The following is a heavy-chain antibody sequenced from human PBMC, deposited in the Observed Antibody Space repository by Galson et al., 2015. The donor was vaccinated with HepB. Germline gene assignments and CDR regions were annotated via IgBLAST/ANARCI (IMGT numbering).Heavy chain of an antibody. CDR2: ISAHNGNT. J-gene: IGHJ4*02. Sequence: SVKVSCKASGYTISSYGVSWVRQAPGQGLEWMGWISAHNGNTNYAQKLQGRVTMTTDTSTSTAYMELRSLRSDDTAVYYCARGTYFDYWGQGTLVTVSS. V-gene: IGHV1-18*01. CDR3: ARGTYFDY. CDR1: GYTISSYG.